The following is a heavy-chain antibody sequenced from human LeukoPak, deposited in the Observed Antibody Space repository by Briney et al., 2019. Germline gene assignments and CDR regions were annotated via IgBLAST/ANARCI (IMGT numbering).Heavy chain of an antibody. CDR2: IRPDGTEK. CDR3: ARDSGNSGYDFLDY. V-gene: IGHV3-7*01. Sequence: GGSLRLSCAGSGFSFRTYWMTWVRQAPGKGLEWVANIRPDGTEKNYVDSVRGRFTISRDNADNSLYLQMNSLRAEDTAVYFCARDSGNSGYDFLDYWGQGTLVTVSS. J-gene: IGHJ4*02. D-gene: IGHD5-12*01. CDR1: GFSFRTYW.